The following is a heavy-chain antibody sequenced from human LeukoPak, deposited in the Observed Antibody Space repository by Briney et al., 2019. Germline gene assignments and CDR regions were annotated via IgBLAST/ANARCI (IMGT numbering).Heavy chain of an antibody. V-gene: IGHV3-9*01. CDR3: AKVACSSIACYSDY. CDR2: ISWNSGTI. D-gene: IGHD2-2*01. CDR1: GFTFDDYA. Sequence: PGGSLRLSCAASGFTFDDYAMHWVRQAPGKGLEWVSGISWNSGTIGYADSVKGRFTISRDNAKKSLYLQMNSLRAEDTALYYCAKVACSSIACYSDYRGQGTLVTVSS. J-gene: IGHJ4*02.